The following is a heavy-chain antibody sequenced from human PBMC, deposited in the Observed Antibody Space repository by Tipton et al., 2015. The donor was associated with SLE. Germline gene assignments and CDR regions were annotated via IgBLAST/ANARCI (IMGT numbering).Heavy chain of an antibody. Sequence: TLSLTCSVSGASLSTYYWSWIREPPGKGLEWVGYIFYGGTTNYKPSLSSRLNIAVDTSKNQVSLTLTSVTAADTAVYYCARVDGDYGDAFDVWGQGTMVIVSS. V-gene: IGHV4-59*01. CDR2: IFYGGTT. D-gene: IGHD4-17*01. CDR1: GASLSTYY. CDR3: ARVDGDYGDAFDV. J-gene: IGHJ3*01.